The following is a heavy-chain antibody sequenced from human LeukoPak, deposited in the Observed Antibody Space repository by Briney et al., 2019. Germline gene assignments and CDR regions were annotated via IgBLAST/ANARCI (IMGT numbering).Heavy chain of an antibody. Sequence: GGSLRLSCAASGFTFDDYATHWVRQAPGKGLEWVSLISWDGGSTYYADSVKGRFTISRDNAKNSLYLQMNSLRAEDSAVYYCARGASEYYYDSSGSELGYWGQGTLVTVSS. CDR2: ISWDGGST. CDR3: ARGASEYYYDSSGSELGY. D-gene: IGHD3-22*01. J-gene: IGHJ4*02. V-gene: IGHV3-43D*03. CDR1: GFTFDDYA.